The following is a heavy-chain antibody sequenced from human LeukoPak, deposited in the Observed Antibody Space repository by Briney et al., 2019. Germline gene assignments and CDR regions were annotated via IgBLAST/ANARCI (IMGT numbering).Heavy chain of an antibody. CDR3: ANMEWELPSDY. CDR2: ISFDGSNK. Sequence: GGSLRLSCGASGFTFSDYVMHWVRQAPGKGLEWVAVISFDGSNKYYADSVKGRFTTSRDNSKNTLYLQMNSLRAEDTAVYYCANMEWELPSDYWGQGTLVTVSS. CDR1: GFTFSDYV. D-gene: IGHD1-26*01. V-gene: IGHV3-30*18. J-gene: IGHJ4*02.